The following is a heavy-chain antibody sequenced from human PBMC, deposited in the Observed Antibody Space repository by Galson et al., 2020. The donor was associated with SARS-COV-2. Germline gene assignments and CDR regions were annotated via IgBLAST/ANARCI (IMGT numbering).Heavy chain of an antibody. CDR3: ARDRRSDFWSGFSGKYGRDV. V-gene: IGHV3-53*01. D-gene: IGHD3-3*01. CDR2: IYSGGST. Sequence: GGSLRLSCAASGFFFSDYYMSWIRQAPGKGLEWVSIIYSGGSTYYADSVKGRFTISRDNSKNMLFLQMNSLRVEDTAVYYCARDRRSDFWSGFSGKYGRDVWGQGTTVTVSS. CDR1: GFFFSDYY. J-gene: IGHJ6*02.